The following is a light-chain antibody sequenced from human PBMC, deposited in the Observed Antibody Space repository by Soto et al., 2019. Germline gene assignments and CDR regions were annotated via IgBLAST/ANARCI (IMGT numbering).Light chain of an antibody. CDR1: QSVSSSY. J-gene: IGKJ1*01. CDR2: GAS. V-gene: IGKV3-20*01. CDR3: QQYGSSPWT. Sequence: EVVLTQSPGTLSFSPGERATLSCRASQSVSSSYLAWYQQKHGQAPRLLIYGASAQSTGIPDRFSGSGSGTDFTLTISRLAPEDFAVYYCQQYGSSPWTFGQGTKVEIK.